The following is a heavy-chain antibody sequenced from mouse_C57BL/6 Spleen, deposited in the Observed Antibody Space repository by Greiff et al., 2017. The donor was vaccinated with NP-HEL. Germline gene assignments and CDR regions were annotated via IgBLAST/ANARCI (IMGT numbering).Heavy chain of an antibody. Sequence: DVQLVESEGGLVQPGSSMKLSCTASGFTFSDYYMAWVRQVPEKGLEWVANINYDGSSTYYLDSLKSRFIISRDNAKNILYLQMSSLKSEDTATYYCARDGDRDYYAMDYWGQGTSVTVSS. CDR2: INYDGSST. CDR3: ARDGDRDYYAMDY. D-gene: IGHD3-1*01. V-gene: IGHV5-16*01. J-gene: IGHJ4*01. CDR1: GFTFSDYY.